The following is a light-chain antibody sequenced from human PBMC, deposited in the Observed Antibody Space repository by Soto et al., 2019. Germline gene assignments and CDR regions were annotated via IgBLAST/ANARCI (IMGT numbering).Light chain of an antibody. CDR2: KAS. J-gene: IGKJ1*01. CDR3: QQYNSYPWT. V-gene: IGKV1-5*03. CDR1: ESIRTW. Sequence: DIQMTQSPSTLSASIGDRVTITCRASESIRTWLAWYQHKPGKAPKLLIYKASTLEVGVPSRFSASGSGTEFTLTINTLQPADFATYYCQQYNSYPWTFGQGTKV.